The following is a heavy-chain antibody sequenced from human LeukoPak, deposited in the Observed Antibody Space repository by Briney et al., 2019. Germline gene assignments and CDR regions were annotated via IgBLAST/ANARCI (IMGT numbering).Heavy chain of an antibody. V-gene: IGHV3-21*01. CDR1: GFTFSSYS. J-gene: IGHJ6*02. CDR2: ISSSSSYI. Sequence: PGGPLRLSCAASGFTFSSYSMNWVRQAPGKGLEWVSSISSSSSYIYYADSVKGRFTISRDNAKNSLYLQMNSLRAEDTAVYYCASYSSSSYYYGMDVWGQGTTVTVSS. D-gene: IGHD6-13*01. CDR3: ASYSSSSYYYGMDV.